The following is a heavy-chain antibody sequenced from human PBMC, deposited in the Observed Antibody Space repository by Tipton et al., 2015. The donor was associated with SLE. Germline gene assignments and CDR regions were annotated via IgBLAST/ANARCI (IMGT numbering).Heavy chain of an antibody. D-gene: IGHD3-22*01. CDR1: GGSISSGGYY. J-gene: IGHJ3*02. CDR2: IYYSGST. CDR3: ARESGPGGYYDSSGYRSAFDI. V-gene: IGHV4-39*07. Sequence: TLSLTCTVSGGSISSGGYYWSWIRQHPGKGLEWIGSIYYSGSTYYNPSLKSRVTISVDTSKNQFSLKLSSVTAADTAVYYCARESGPGGYYDSSGYRSAFDIWGQGTMVTVSS.